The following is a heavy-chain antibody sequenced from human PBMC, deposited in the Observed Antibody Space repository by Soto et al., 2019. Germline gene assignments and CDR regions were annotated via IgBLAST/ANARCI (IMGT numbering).Heavy chain of an antibody. CDR2: IGTAGDT. CDR3: ARDFFEYTRSVPGY. Sequence: EVQLVESGGGLVQPGGSLRLSCAASGFTFSSYDMHWVRQATGKGLEWVSGIGTAGDTYYPGSVKGRFTISRENAKNSLYLQMNSLRAEDTAVYYCARDFFEYTRSVPGYWGQGTLVTVSS. D-gene: IGHD6-6*01. CDR1: GFTFSSYD. V-gene: IGHV3-13*01. J-gene: IGHJ4*02.